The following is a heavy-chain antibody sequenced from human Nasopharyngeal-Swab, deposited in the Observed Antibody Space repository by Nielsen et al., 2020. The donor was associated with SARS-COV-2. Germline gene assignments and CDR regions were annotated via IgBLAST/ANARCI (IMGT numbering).Heavy chain of an antibody. CDR3: ARQTSNPYYYYYYMDV. D-gene: IGHD4-11*01. Sequence: GGSLRLSCAASGFTFSSYWMSWVRQAPGKGLEWVANIKQDGSEKYHVDSVKGRFTISRDNAKNSLYLQMNSLRAEDTAVYYCARQTSNPYYYYYYMDVWGKGTTVTVSS. J-gene: IGHJ6*03. V-gene: IGHV3-7*01. CDR2: IKQDGSEK. CDR1: GFTFSSYW.